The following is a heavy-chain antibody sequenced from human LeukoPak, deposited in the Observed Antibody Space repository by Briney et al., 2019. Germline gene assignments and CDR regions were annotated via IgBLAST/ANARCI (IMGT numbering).Heavy chain of an antibody. CDR3: AKSDYYDESGHPSSFEY. D-gene: IGHD3-16*01. V-gene: IGHV3-23*01. J-gene: IGHJ4*02. Sequence: GGSLRLSCAASGFPFSSYAMSWVRQPPGKGLEWVSGVSGSGDTTYYADSVKGRFTISRDNSKNTLYLQMDSLRAEDAAIHYCAKSDYYDESGHPSSFEYWGQGTLVTVSS. CDR2: VSGSGDTT. CDR1: GFPFSSYA.